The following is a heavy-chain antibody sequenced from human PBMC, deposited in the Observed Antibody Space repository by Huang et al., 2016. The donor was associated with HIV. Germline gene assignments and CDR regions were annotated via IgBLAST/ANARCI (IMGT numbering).Heavy chain of an antibody. CDR2: RRYDGNND. D-gene: IGHD6-13*01. V-gene: IGHV3-30*02. Sequence: QVRLVESGGGVVQPGASLTLSCSASGFPFSADGMDWVRQAPGKGLGWVSFRRYDGNNDYLIGSVKGRFTISRDNSNNTLYLRMNSLRPEDTAVYYCVKERGSSRARSSFDFWGQGTSVIVSS. J-gene: IGHJ3*01. CDR3: VKERGSSRARSSFDF. CDR1: GFPFSADG.